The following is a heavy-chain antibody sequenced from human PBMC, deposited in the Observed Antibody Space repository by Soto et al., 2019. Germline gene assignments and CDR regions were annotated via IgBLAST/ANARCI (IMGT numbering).Heavy chain of an antibody. CDR2: ISPGLGTV. J-gene: IGHJ3*02. CDR3: ARGGADDYQSPSFDI. V-gene: IGHV1-69*01. D-gene: IGHD3-16*01. CDR1: GGRFYNST. Sequence: QVQLTQSGAEVKKPGSSLNVSCKASGGRFYNSTVSWVRQAPGQGLEWMGGISPGLGTVTYAQKFRGRHTITVDESRTTAYMELRSLRSEDTAVFDCARGGADDYQSPSFDIWGQGTMVTVSS.